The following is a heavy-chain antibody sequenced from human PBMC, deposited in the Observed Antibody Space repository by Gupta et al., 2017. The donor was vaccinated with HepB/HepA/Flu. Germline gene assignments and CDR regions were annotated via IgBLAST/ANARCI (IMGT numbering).Heavy chain of an antibody. J-gene: IGHJ6*03. CDR2: THDSQTT. D-gene: IGHD3-16*01. CDR1: GVSIKTASEY. V-gene: IGHV4-39*01. Sequence: QLQLEESGPGLVKTSETLSLTCNVSGVSIKTASEYWGWIRQAPGQGLEWIGITHDSQTTYYNPSLKSRLTMSVDTSKNQFSLKLRSVTATDTAVYFCARHKPTLGRSYYYMDVWGNGTAVTVSS. CDR3: ARHKPTLGRSYYYMDV.